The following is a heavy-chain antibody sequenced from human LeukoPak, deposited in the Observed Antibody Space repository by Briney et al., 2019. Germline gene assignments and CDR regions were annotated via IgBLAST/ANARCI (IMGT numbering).Heavy chain of an antibody. Sequence: ASVKVSCEASGYTFTSYAMNWVRQAPGQGLEWMGWINTNTGNPTYAQGFTGRFVFSLDTSVSTAYLQISSLKAEDTAVYYCARQGIAAAGTFPDYWGQGTLVTVSS. CDR3: ARQGIAAAGTFPDY. D-gene: IGHD6-13*01. CDR2: INTNTGNP. J-gene: IGHJ4*02. CDR1: GYTFTSYA. V-gene: IGHV7-4-1*02.